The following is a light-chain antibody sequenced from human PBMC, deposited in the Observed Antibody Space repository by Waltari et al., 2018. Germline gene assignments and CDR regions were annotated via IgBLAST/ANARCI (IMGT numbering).Light chain of an antibody. CDR2: DVS. Sequence: QSALTQPASVSGSPGQSLTISCTGTSSDVGFYNYVSWYHQHPGKAPKRMIYDVSERPSGVSNRFSGSKSGNTASLTISGLQAEDEADYYCNSYAGSSSWVFGGGTKLTVL. J-gene: IGLJ3*02. CDR3: NSYAGSSSWV. CDR1: SSDVGFYNY. V-gene: IGLV2-14*01.